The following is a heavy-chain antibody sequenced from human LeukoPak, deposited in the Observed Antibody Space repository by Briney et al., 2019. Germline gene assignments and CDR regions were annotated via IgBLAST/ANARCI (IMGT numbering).Heavy chain of an antibody. CDR3: ATGSSLDGSSGWPTHYY. Sequence: ASVKVSCKASGYTFTGCYMHWVRQAPGQGLEWMGWINPDSGGTHYAQKFQDRVTMTRDTSISTAYMELSSLRSDDTALYYCATGSSLDGSSGWPTHYYWGQGALVIVSS. J-gene: IGHJ4*02. CDR1: GYTFTGCY. CDR2: INPDSGGT. D-gene: IGHD6-19*01. V-gene: IGHV1-2*02.